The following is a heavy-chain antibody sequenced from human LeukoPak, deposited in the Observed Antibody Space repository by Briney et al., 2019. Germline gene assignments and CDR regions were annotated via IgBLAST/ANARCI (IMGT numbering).Heavy chain of an antibody. CDR2: IYSGGAT. V-gene: IGHV3-66*02. J-gene: IGHJ4*02. Sequence: QPGTSLRLSCAASGFTVTSSYMSWFRQAPGKGLEWVSIIYSGGATYYADSVKGRFAISRDNSKNTLYLQMNGLRPEDTAMYYCARQAAAATPFHYWGQGSLVTVSS. CDR1: GFTVTSSY. D-gene: IGHD6-13*01. CDR3: ARQAAAATPFHY.